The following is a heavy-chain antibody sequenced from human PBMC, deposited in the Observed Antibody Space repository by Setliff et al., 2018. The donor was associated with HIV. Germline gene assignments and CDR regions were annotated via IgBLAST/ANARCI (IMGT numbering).Heavy chain of an antibody. J-gene: IGHJ4*02. CDR2: IKVDGSQK. D-gene: IGHD3-16*01. Sequence: GASVKVSCAASEFTFSGHWMSWVRQAPGKGLEWVANIKVDGSQKYYLDSVKGRFTISRDKSKNTLYLQMNSLRAEDTAVYYCAKEAIYVGYVDYWGQGTLVTVSS. CDR3: AKEAIYVGYVDY. V-gene: IGHV3-7*03. CDR1: EFTFSGHW.